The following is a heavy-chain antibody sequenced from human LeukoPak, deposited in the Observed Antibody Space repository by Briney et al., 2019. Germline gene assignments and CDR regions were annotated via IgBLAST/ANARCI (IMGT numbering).Heavy chain of an antibody. J-gene: IGHJ4*02. V-gene: IGHV1-24*01. CDR3: ATAYSSGWFYFDY. CDR2: FDPEDGET. D-gene: IGHD6-19*01. Sequence: GASVKVSCKVSGYTLTELSMHWVRQAPGKGLEWMGGFDPEDGETIYAQKFQGRVTMTEDTSTDTAYMELSSLRSEDTAVYYCATAYSSGWFYFDYWGQETLVTVSS. CDR1: GYTLTELS.